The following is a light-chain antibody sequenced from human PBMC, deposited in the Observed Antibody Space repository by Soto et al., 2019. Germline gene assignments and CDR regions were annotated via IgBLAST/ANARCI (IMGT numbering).Light chain of an antibody. V-gene: IGKV3-11*01. CDR2: DAS. Sequence: EIVLTQSPATLSLSPGERATLSCRASQSLSSSLAWYQQRPGQAPRLLIYDASNRATGIPARFSGSGSGTDFTLTISSLEPEDFAVYYCHQRSSWPHTFGQGTKLEIK. CDR1: QSLSSS. CDR3: HQRSSWPHT. J-gene: IGKJ2*01.